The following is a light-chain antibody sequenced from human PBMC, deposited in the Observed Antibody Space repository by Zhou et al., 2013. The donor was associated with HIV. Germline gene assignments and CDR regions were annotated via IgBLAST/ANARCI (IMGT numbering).Light chain of an antibody. J-gene: IGKJ5*01. CDR2: GAS. CDR3: QQYGSSSIT. V-gene: IGKV3-20*01. CDR1: QSVRSNH. Sequence: EVVLTQSPGALSLSPGERATLPCRASQSVRSNHLAWYQQKPGQAPRPLIFGASSRATGIPDRFSGSGSGTDFTLTISRLEPEDFAVYYCQQYGSSSITFGQGTRLEIK.